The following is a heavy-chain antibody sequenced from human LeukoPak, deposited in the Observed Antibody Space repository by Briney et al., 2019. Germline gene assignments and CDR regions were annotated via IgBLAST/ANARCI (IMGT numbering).Heavy chain of an antibody. J-gene: IGHJ4*02. D-gene: IGHD1-26*01. CDR3: ARGAVGATRMDFDY. Sequence: GGSLRLSCAASGFTFSSYSMNWVRQAPEKGLEWVSSISSSSSYIYYADSVKGRFTISRDNAKNSLYLQMNSLRAEDTAVYYCARGAVGATRMDFDYWGQGTLVTVSS. CDR2: ISSSSSYI. CDR1: GFTFSSYS. V-gene: IGHV3-21*01.